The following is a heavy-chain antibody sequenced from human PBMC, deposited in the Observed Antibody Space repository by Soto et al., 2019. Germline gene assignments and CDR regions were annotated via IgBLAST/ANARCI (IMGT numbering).Heavy chain of an antibody. J-gene: IGHJ4*02. CDR3: ARGRDGDY. CDR2: ISAHNGNT. Sequence: QVHLVQSGAEVKKPGASVKVSCKGSGYAFTTYGITWVRQAPGQGLEWMGWISAHNGNTNYAQKLQGRVTVTRDTSTSTAYMELRSLRTDDTAVYYCARGRDGDYWGQGALVTVSS. D-gene: IGHD6-6*01. V-gene: IGHV1-18*01. CDR1: GYAFTTYG.